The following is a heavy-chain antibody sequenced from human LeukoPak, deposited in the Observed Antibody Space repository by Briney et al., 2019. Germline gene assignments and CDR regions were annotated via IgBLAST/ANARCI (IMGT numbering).Heavy chain of an antibody. D-gene: IGHD1-14*01. J-gene: IGHJ2*01. CDR2: ISSDGNTR. CDR3: ARDNLAPYWYFDL. CDR1: EFTFNTYS. Sequence: GGSLRLSCAASEFTFNTYSMNWVRQAPGKGLEWVSYISSDGNTRYYAGSVKGRFTVSRDNAKNSLYLQMNSLRDEDTAVCHCARDNLAPYWYFDLWGRGTLVTVSS. V-gene: IGHV3-48*02.